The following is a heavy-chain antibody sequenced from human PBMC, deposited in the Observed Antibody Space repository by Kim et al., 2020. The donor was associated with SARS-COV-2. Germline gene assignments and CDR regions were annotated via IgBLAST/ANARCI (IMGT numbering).Heavy chain of an antibody. J-gene: IGHJ6*02. V-gene: IGHV3-23*03. D-gene: IGHD3-10*01. Sequence: GGSLRHSCAASTVTFSNYAMSWVRQAPGKGLEWVSVIDSGASGTYYADSVKGRFTISRDNSKKTLYLQMNSLRAEDTAVYYCARTNTMIRGVDFYYYGLDVWGQGTTVTVS. CDR3: ARTNTMIRGVDFYYYGLDV. CDR1: TVTFSNYA. CDR2: IDSGASGT.